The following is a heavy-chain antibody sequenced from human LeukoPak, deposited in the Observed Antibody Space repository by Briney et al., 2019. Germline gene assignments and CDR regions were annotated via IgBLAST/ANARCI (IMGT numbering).Heavy chain of an antibody. V-gene: IGHV3-7*05. CDR1: GFTFSSYW. Sequence: GGSLRLSCAASGFTFSSYWMTWVRQAPGKGLEWVAKINQDGSDGHYVDSLKGQFTISRDNAKNSLYLQMDSLRADDTAVYYCGRGGIRGVVVGYWGQGTLVTVSS. CDR2: INQDGSDG. D-gene: IGHD3-10*01. CDR3: GRGGIRGVVVGY. J-gene: IGHJ4*02.